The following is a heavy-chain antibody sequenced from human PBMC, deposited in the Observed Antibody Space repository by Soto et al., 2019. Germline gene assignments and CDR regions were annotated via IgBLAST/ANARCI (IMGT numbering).Heavy chain of an antibody. Sequence: EVQLVESGGGLVKPGGSLRLSCAASGFTFSYYSMIWVRQAPGKGLEWVSCISSSSSHIYYADSVQGRFTISRDNATNSLYLQMNSLRAEDTALYYCARDQDAFDIWGRGTEVTVSS. CDR2: ISSSSSHI. J-gene: IGHJ3*02. CDR1: GFTFSYYS. V-gene: IGHV3-21*02. CDR3: ARDQDAFDI.